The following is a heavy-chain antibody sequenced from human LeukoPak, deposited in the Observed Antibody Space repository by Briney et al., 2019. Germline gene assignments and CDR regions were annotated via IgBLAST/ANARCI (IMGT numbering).Heavy chain of an antibody. V-gene: IGHV1-8*01. CDR3: ARALSWTTDSYYYMDV. D-gene: IGHD3/OR15-3a*01. CDR1: GYTFTSYD. J-gene: IGHJ6*03. Sequence: ASVKVFCEASGYTFTSYDINWVRQATGQGLEWMGWMNPNSGNTGYAQKFQGRVTMTKNTSITTAYMELSSLRSEDTAVYYCARALSWTTDSYYYMDVWGKGTTVTVSS. CDR2: MNPNSGNT.